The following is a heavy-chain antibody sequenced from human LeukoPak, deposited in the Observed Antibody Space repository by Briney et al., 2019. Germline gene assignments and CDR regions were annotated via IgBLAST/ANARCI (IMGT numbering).Heavy chain of an antibody. D-gene: IGHD6-19*01. V-gene: IGHV3-48*03. Sequence: PGGSLRLSCAASGFTFSSYEMNWVRQAPGKGLEWVSYISSNGTMIHYADSVKGRFTISRDNAKNSLYLQMNSLRAEDTALYYCARESLAGNYFDYWGQGTLVTVSS. J-gene: IGHJ4*02. CDR3: ARESLAGNYFDY. CDR1: GFTFSSYE. CDR2: ISSNGTMI.